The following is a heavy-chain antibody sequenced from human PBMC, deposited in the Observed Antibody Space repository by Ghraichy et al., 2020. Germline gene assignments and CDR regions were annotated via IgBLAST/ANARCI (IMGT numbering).Heavy chain of an antibody. V-gene: IGHV3-7*01. CDR2: IKQDGSEK. J-gene: IGHJ4*02. D-gene: IGHD6-19*01. CDR1: GFTFSSYW. CDR3: AREGEGQWLSSADFDY. Sequence: GGSLRLSCAASGFTFSSYWMSWVRQAPGKGLEWVANIKQDGSEKYYVDSVKGRFTISRDNAKNSLYVQMNSLRAEDTAVYYCAREGEGQWLSSADFDYWGQGTLVTVSS.